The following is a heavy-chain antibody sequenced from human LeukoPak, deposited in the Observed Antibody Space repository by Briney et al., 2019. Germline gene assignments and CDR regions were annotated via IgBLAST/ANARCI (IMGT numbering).Heavy chain of an antibody. Sequence: GSSVKVSCKASGGTFSSYAISWVRQAPGQGLEWMGGIIPIFGTANYAQKFQGRVTITTDESTSTAYMELSSLRSEDTAVYYCARRETDQRITGRGPLYYYYMDVWGKGTTVTVSS. D-gene: IGHD1-20*01. V-gene: IGHV1-69*05. CDR2: IIPIFGTA. CDR3: ARRETDQRITGRGPLYYYYMDV. CDR1: GGTFSSYA. J-gene: IGHJ6*03.